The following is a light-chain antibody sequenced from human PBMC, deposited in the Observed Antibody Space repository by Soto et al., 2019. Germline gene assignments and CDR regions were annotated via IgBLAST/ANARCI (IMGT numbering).Light chain of an antibody. Sequence: QAVVTQSPSASASLGASVKLTCTLSSGHSNYVIAWHQQQPEKGPRFLMKLNSDGSHYKGDGIPDRFSGSSSGAERYLTISSLQSEDDADYYCQAWGTGTKRVFGGGTKVTVL. CDR2: LNSDGSH. V-gene: IGLV4-69*01. CDR1: SGHSNYV. J-gene: IGLJ2*01. CDR3: QAWGTGTKRV.